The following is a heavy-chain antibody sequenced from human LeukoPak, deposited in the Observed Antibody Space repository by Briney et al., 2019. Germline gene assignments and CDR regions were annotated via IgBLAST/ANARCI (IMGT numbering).Heavy chain of an antibody. Sequence: PGGSLRLSCAASGFTFSSFWMSWVRQAPGKGLEWVANIKEDGSEKYYVDSVKGRFTISRGNARNSLFLQMNSLRTEDTAVYYCARDAVTAYWGQGTLVTVSS. D-gene: IGHD1-14*01. J-gene: IGHJ4*02. CDR1: GFTFSSFW. CDR2: IKEDGSEK. CDR3: ARDAVTAY. V-gene: IGHV3-7*01.